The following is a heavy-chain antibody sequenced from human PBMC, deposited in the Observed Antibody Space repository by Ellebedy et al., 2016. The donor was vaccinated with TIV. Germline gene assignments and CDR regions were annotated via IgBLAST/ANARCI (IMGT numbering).Heavy chain of an antibody. CDR1: GYTFTDSY. Sequence: ASVKVSCXASGYTFTDSYLHWVRQAPGQGLEWMGWINPNSGGTNYAQKFQGRVTMTRDTSISTAYMELSRLRSDDTAVYYCARDLDGVCYTWGQGTLVTVSS. V-gene: IGHV1-2*02. D-gene: IGHD2-8*01. CDR3: ARDLDGVCYT. CDR2: INPNSGGT. J-gene: IGHJ5*02.